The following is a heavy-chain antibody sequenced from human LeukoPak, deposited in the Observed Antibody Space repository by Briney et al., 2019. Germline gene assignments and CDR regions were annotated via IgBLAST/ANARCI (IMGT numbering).Heavy chain of an antibody. CDR1: GFSFSSYG. D-gene: IGHD5-12*01. V-gene: IGHV3-30*02. Sequence: GGSLRLSCAASGFSFSSYGVHWVRQASGRGLEWVAFIRYDGSNKDYADSVKGRFTISRDNSKNTLYLEMNSLRAEDTAVYHCAKVRFSDSGRDGLDSWGQGTLVTVSS. CDR2: IRYDGSNK. CDR3: AKVRFSDSGRDGLDS. J-gene: IGHJ5*01.